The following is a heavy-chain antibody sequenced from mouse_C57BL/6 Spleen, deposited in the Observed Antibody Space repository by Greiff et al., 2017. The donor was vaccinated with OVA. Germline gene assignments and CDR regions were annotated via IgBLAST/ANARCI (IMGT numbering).Heavy chain of an antibody. Sequence: QVQLKESGAELVRPGASVKLSCKASGYTFTSYGISWVKQRTGQGLEWIGEIYPRSGNTYYNEKFKGKATLTADKSSSTAYMELRSLTSEDSAVYFCARGYYYGSSKAYFDYWGQGTTLTVSS. CDR2: IYPRSGNT. CDR1: GYTFTSYG. V-gene: IGHV1-81*01. J-gene: IGHJ2*01. CDR3: ARGYYYGSSKAYFDY. D-gene: IGHD1-1*01.